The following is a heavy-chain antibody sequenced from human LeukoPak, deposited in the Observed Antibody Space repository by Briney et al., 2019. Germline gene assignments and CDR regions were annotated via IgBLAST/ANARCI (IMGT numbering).Heavy chain of an antibody. V-gene: IGHV4-34*01. J-gene: IGHJ5*02. CDR3: ARAVGYCSGGSCYSGWFDP. CDR2: INHSGST. Sequence: SKTLSLTCAVYGGSFSGYYWSWIRQPPGKGLEWIGEINHSGSTNYNPSLKSRVTISVDTSKNQFSLKLSSVAAADTAVYYCARAVGYCSGGSCYSGWFDPWGQGTLVTVSS. CDR1: GGSFSGYY. D-gene: IGHD2-15*01.